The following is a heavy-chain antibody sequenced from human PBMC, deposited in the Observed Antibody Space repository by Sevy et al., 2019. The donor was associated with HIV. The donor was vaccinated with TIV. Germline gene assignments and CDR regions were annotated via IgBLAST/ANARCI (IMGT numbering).Heavy chain of an antibody. Sequence: ASVKVSCKASGGTFSSYAISWVRQAPGQGLEWMGGIIPIFGTANYAQKFQGRVTITADESTSTAYMELSSLRSEDTAVYYCAREGCRGSLSPFDYWGQGTLVTVSS. V-gene: IGHV1-69*13. CDR1: GGTFSSYA. CDR2: IIPIFGTA. CDR3: AREGCRGSLSPFDY. J-gene: IGHJ4*02. D-gene: IGHD2-15*01.